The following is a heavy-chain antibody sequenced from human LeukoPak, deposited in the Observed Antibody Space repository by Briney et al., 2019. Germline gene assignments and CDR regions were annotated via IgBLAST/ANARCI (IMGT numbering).Heavy chain of an antibody. CDR3: ARVHRNYDYYYFDY. V-gene: IGHV4-59*01. D-gene: IGHD3-22*01. CDR2: IYYSGST. J-gene: IGHJ4*02. Sequence: GSMRLSCAASGFTFSSYAMSWVRQAPGRGLEWIGYIYYSGSTNYNPSLKSRVTISVDTSKNQFSLKLSSVTAADTAVYYCARVHRNYDYYYFDYWGQGTLVTVSS. CDR1: GFTFSSYA.